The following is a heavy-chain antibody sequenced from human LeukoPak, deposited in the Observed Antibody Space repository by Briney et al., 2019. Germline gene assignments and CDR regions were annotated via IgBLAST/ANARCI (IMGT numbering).Heavy chain of an antibody. CDR2: IKADGSGK. D-gene: IGHD6-19*01. V-gene: IGHV3-7*01. CDR1: GFTFSSSW. Sequence: GGSLRLSCVASGFTFSSSWMTWVRQAPGMGLERVANIKADGSGKYYVDSVRGRFSISRDNAKNSLYLQMNSLRPEDTALYYCATSSDWYPVSSDHWGQGTLVTVSS. CDR3: ATSSDWYPVSSDH. J-gene: IGHJ4*02.